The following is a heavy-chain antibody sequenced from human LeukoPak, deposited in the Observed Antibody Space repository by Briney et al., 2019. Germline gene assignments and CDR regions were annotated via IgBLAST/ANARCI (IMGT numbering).Heavy chain of an antibody. J-gene: IGHJ4*02. CDR2: IYYSGST. CDR3: AKSGGYGLIDY. V-gene: IGHV4-39*01. D-gene: IGHD1-26*01. Sequence: SETLSLTCAVSGASISGSGYYWGWIRQPPGKGLEWIGNIYYSGSTYYNASLQSRVTISMDTSKNQSSLRLNSVTAADTAMYYCAKSGGYGLIDYWGQGTLVTVSS. CDR1: GASISGSGYY.